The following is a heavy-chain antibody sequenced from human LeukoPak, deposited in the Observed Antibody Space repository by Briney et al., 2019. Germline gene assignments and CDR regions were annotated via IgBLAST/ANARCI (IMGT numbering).Heavy chain of an antibody. CDR1: GFTFSSYA. CDR3: AINGRGYSSDYFDY. D-gene: IGHD5-18*01. CDR2: ISGSGGST. V-gene: IGHV3-23*01. Sequence: GGSLRLSCAASGFTFSSYAMSWVSQAPGKGLEWVSAISGSGGSTYYADSVKGRFTISRDNSKNTLYLQMNTLRAGDTAVYSCAINGRGYSSDYFDYWGQGTLVTVSS. J-gene: IGHJ4*02.